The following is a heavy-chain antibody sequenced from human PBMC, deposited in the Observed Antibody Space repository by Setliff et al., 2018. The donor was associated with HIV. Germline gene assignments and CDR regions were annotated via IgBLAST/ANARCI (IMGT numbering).Heavy chain of an antibody. Sequence: ASVKVSCKASGYTFTGYYMHWVRQAPGQGLEWMGWIDPNSGGTNYAQKFQGRVTMTRDTSISTAYMELSRLRSDDTAVYYCARVPSQNYVWGSYRINAPFDYWGQGTLVTVSS. CDR3: ARVPSQNYVWGSYRINAPFDY. V-gene: IGHV1-2*02. CDR2: IDPNSGGT. CDR1: GYTFTGYY. J-gene: IGHJ4*02. D-gene: IGHD3-16*02.